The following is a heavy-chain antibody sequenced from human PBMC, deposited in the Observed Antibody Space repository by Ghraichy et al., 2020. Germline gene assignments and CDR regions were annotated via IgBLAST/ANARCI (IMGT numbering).Heavy chain of an antibody. CDR3: WKEALATIPDY. D-gene: IGHD5-12*01. J-gene: IGHJ4*02. CDR2: ISYYGSNK. CDR1: GFTFSSYG. V-gene: IGHV3-30*18. Sequence: GGSLRLSCVVSGFTFSSYGMHWVRQAPGKGLEWVAVISYYGSNKYYADSVKGRFTIVRDNSKNTLYLQMDSLRAEDTAVYYCWKEALATIPDYWGQGTLVTVSS.